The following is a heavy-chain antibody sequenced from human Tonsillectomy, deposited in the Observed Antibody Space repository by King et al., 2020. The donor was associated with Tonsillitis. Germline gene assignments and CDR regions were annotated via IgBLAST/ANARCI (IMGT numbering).Heavy chain of an antibody. V-gene: IGHV4-34*01. Sequence: VQLQQWGAGLLKPSETLSLTCAVYGGSFSGYYWSWIRQPPGKGLEWIGEINHSGSTNYNPSLKSRVTISVDTSKNQFSLKLSSVTAADTAVYYCARGFVFGELLLSSDAFDIWGHGTMVTVSS. CDR3: ARGFVFGELLLSSDAFDI. CDR1: GGSFSGYY. J-gene: IGHJ3*02. D-gene: IGHD3-10*02. CDR2: INHSGST.